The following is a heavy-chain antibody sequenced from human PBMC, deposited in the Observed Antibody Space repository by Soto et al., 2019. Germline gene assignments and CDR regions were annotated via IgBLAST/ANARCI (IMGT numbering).Heavy chain of an antibody. V-gene: IGHV3-23*01. CDR3: AKEVEAGKTYFYEGSGYRPADC. CDR2: IGGSGDRT. D-gene: IGHD3-22*01. J-gene: IGHJ4*02. CDR1: GFIFSAYP. Sequence: GGSLRLSCAASGFIFSAYPMSWVRQAPGKGLEWVSAIGGSGDRTYYADSVKGRFTVSRDNSKNTLYLQMSGLRADDTAVYYCAKEVEAGKTYFYEGSGYRPADCWGQGTLDTVSS.